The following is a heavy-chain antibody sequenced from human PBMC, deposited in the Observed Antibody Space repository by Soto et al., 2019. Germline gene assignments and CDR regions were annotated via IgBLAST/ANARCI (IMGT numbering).Heavy chain of an antibody. J-gene: IGHJ6*02. D-gene: IGHD6-13*01. V-gene: IGHV3-33*01. Sequence: GGSLRLSCAASGFTFSSYGMHWVRQTPGKGLEWVAVIWYDGSNKYYADSVKGRFTISRDNSKNTLYLQMNSLRAEDTAVYYCARDGEAAAGTLAGGMDXCGQGTTVTVSS. CDR3: ARDGEAAAGTLAGGMDX. CDR2: IWYDGSNK. CDR1: GFTFSSYG.